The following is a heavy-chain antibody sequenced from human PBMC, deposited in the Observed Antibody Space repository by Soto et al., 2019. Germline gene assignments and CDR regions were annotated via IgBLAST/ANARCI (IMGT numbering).Heavy chain of an antibody. Sequence: GGSLRLSCAASGFTFSSYAMSWVRQAPGKGLEWVSAISSSGGSTYYADSVKGRFTISRDNSKNTLYLQMNSLRAEDTAVYYCVKDLYSSSCFNYWGQGTLVTVSS. CDR3: VKDLYSSSCFNY. CDR1: GFTFSSYA. D-gene: IGHD6-6*01. J-gene: IGHJ4*02. V-gene: IGHV3-23*01. CDR2: ISSSGGST.